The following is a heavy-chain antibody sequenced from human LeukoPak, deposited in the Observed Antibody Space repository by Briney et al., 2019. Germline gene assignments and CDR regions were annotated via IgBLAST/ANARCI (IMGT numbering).Heavy chain of an antibody. CDR3: ASASSHRIAAGGDY. CDR2: IGISSGNT. D-gene: IGHD6-13*01. V-gene: IGHV3-11*06. CDR1: GFPFSEYS. Sequence: GGSLRLSCAASGFPFSEYSMNWVRQAPGKGLEWISYIGISSGNTKYADSVKGRFTISRDNAKNTLYLQMNSLRAEDTAVYYCASASSHRIAAGGDYWGQGTLVTVSS. J-gene: IGHJ4*02.